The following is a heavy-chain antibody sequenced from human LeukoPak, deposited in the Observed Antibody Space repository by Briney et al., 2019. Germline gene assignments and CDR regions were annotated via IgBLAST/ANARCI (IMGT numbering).Heavy chain of an antibody. Sequence: SETLSLTSTVSGGSISSYYWSWIRQPAGKGLEWIGRIYTSDSTNYNPSLKSRVTMSVDTSKNQFSLKLNSVTAADTAVYYCARETNSSSWRALDYWGQGTLVTVSS. CDR3: ARETNSSSWRALDY. CDR1: GGSISSYY. V-gene: IGHV4-4*07. D-gene: IGHD6-13*01. J-gene: IGHJ4*02. CDR2: IYTSDST.